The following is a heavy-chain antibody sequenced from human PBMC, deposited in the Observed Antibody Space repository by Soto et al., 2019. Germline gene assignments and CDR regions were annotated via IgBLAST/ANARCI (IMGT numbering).Heavy chain of an antibody. J-gene: IGHJ6*02. D-gene: IGHD5-12*01. CDR2: IYYTGTT. CDR1: GGSIASTSYY. CDR3: AREFRGYSGYGYLGMDV. V-gene: IGHV4-39*07. Sequence: KASETLSLTCTVSGGSIASTSYYWGWIRQPPGKGLEWIGSIYYTGTTYYNPSLKSRVTTSVDKSKNQFSLKLSSVTAADTAVYYCAREFRGYSGYGYLGMDVWGQGTTVTVSS.